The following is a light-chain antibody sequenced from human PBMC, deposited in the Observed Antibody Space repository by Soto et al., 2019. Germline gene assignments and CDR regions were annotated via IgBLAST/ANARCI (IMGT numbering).Light chain of an antibody. CDR1: QSLLHSNGYNY. J-gene: IGKJ1*01. CDR3: MQAQQTPWA. Sequence: DIVMTQSPLSLSVTPGEPASLSCRSSQSLLHSNGYNYLDWYLQKPWQSPQLLIYLGSNRASGVPDRVSGSGAGTDFTLKISIVEAEDVGVYYCMQAQQTPWAFGQGTKVEIK. CDR2: LGS. V-gene: IGKV2-28*01.